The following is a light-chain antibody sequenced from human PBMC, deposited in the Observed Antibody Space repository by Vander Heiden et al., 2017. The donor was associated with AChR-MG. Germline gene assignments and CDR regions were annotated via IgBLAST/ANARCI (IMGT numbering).Light chain of an antibody. CDR3: QQYYSTPRT. CDR1: QSVLYSSNNNNY. V-gene: IGKV4-1*01. J-gene: IGKJ1*01. CDR2: WAS. Sequence: DIVMTQSPASLAVSLGERATINCKSSQSVLYSSNNNNYLAWYQQKPGQPPRLLIYWASTRESGVPERFSGSGSGTDFTLTISSLQAEDVAVYYCQQYYSTPRTFGQGTKVEIK.